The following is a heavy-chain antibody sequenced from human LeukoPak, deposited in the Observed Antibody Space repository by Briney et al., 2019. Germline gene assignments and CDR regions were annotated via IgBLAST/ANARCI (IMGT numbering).Heavy chain of an antibody. CDR2: ISSSDSTI. Sequence: PGGFLRLSCAASGFSISYYYMSWIRPARGEGVEWVSYISSSDSTIDYAHSVKGRFTISKDNAKNSLYLQMNSLRADDTAVYYCARSKPAGNRRWGQGTLVTVSS. J-gene: IGHJ4*02. CDR3: ARSKPAGNRR. CDR1: GFSISYYY. V-gene: IGHV3-11*01. D-gene: IGHD6-13*01.